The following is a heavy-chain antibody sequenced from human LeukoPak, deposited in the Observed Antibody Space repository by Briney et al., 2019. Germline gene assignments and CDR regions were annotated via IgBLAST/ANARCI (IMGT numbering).Heavy chain of an antibody. CDR3: ARDINSYYDFWSGNSNWFDP. CDR1: GFTFSSYS. D-gene: IGHD3-3*01. J-gene: IGHJ5*02. Sequence: GGSLRLSCAATGFTFSSYSMNWVRQAPGKGLEWVSSISSSSSYIYYADSVKGRFTISRDNAKNSLYLQMNSLRAEDTAVYYCARDINSYYDFWSGNSNWFDPWGQGTLVTVSS. V-gene: IGHV3-21*01. CDR2: ISSSSSYI.